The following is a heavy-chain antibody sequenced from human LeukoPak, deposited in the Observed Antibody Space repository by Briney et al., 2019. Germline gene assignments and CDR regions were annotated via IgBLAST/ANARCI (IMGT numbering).Heavy chain of an antibody. CDR3: AKVRDKAPSYYFDY. V-gene: IGHV3-23*01. D-gene: IGHD5-18*01. Sequence: PGGSLRLSCAASGFTFSSYAMSWVRQAPGKGLEWVSAISGSGGSTYYADSVKGRFTISRDNSKNTLYLQMNSLRAEGTAVYYCAKVRDKAPSYYFDYWGQGTLVTVSS. J-gene: IGHJ4*02. CDR2: ISGSGGST. CDR1: GFTFSSYA.